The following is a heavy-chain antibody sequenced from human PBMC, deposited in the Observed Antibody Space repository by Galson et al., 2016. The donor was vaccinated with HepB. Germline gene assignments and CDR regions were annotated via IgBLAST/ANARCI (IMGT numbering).Heavy chain of an antibody. D-gene: IGHD4-17*01. J-gene: IGHJ4*02. CDR2: ISWNSGTI. V-gene: IGHV3-9*01. Sequence: SLRLSCAASGFPFDDYAMHWVRQAPGKGREWVAGISWNSGTIDYVASVKGRFTISRDNAKNSLYLQVSSLRTEDTALYYCAKVGGFGDYIPYYFDSWGQGILVTVSS. CDR3: AKVGGFGDYIPYYFDS. CDR1: GFPFDDYA.